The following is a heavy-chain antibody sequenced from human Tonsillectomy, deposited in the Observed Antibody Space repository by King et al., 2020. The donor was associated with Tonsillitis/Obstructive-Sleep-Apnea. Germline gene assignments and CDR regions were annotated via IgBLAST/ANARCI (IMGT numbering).Heavy chain of an antibody. V-gene: IGHV4-61*01. J-gene: IGHJ4*02. CDR1: GGSVSSGSYY. Sequence: VQLQESGPGLVKPSETLSLTCTVSGGSVSSGSYYWSWIRQPPGKGLEWIGYIYYSGSTNYNPSLKSRVTISVDTSKNQFSLKLSSVTAADTAVYYCARAKAAAGLYYFAYWGQGTLVTVSS. CDR2: IYYSGST. D-gene: IGHD6-13*01. CDR3: ARAKAAAGLYYFAY.